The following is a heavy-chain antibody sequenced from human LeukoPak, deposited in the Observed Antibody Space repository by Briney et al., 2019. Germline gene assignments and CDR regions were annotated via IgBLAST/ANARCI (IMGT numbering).Heavy chain of an antibody. CDR1: GGSISSRNW. CDR2: IYHSGST. CDR3: ARGYYSGGSCYSYYYYNYMDV. J-gene: IGHJ6*03. V-gene: IGHV4-4*02. D-gene: IGHD2-15*01. Sequence: KPSGTLSLTCAVSGGSISSRNWWSWVRQPPGKGLEWIGEIYHSGSTNYNPSLKTRVTISVDKSKNQFSLKLSSVTAADTAVYYCARGYYSGGSCYSYYYYNYMDVWGKGTTVTVSS.